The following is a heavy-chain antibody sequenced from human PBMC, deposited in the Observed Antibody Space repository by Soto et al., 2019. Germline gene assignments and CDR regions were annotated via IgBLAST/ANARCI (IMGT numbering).Heavy chain of an antibody. J-gene: IGHJ2*01. CDR2: ITPIFGTP. D-gene: IGHD6-19*01. Sequence: QVQLVQSGTEVKKPGSSVKVSCKASGGTFSRYAINWVRQAPGQGLEWMGGITPIFGTPNYAQKFQGRVTITADDSTKTTYMELRRLRSEDTAVYYCAQTLGLAVSGPGRFDLWGRGTLVTVTS. CDR3: AQTLGLAVSGPGRFDL. V-gene: IGHV1-69*12. CDR1: GGTFSRYA.